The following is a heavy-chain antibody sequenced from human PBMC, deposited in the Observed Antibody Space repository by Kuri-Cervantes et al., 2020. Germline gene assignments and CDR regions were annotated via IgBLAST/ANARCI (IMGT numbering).Heavy chain of an antibody. Sequence: GGSLRLSCAASGFTFSDYYMSWIRQAPGKGLEWVSYISSSGSTIYYADSAKGRFTISRDNAKNSLYLQMNSLRDEDTAVYYCAILYGSGSYIPYWGQGTLVTVSS. J-gene: IGHJ4*02. CDR2: ISSSGSTI. CDR3: AILYGSGSYIPY. V-gene: IGHV3-11*04. D-gene: IGHD3-10*01. CDR1: GFTFSDYY.